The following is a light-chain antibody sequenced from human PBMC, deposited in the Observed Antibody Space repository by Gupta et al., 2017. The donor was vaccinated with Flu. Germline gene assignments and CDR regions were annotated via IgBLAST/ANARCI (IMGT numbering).Light chain of an antibody. J-gene: IGKJ2*01. CDR2: DAS. CDR1: QDISNY. V-gene: IGKV1-33*01. CDR3: QQYDNLPYT. Sequence: PSSLSASVGDRVTITCQASQDISNYLNWYQQKPGKAPKLLIYDASNLETGVPSRFSGSGSGTDFTFTISSLQPEDIATYYCQQYDNLPYTSGQGTKLEIK.